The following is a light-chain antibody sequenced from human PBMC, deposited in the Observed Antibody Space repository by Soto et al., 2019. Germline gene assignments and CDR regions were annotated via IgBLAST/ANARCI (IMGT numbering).Light chain of an antibody. CDR2: GAS. CDR3: QQYGGSPRVT. J-gene: IGKJ4*01. Sequence: EIVLTQSPGTLSLSPGERATLSCRASQSVSSNYLAWYQQKPGQAPRLLIYGASSRATGIPDRFSGSGSGTAFTLTFSRLEPEDFAVYYCQQYGGSPRVTFGGGTKVEIK. V-gene: IGKV3-20*01. CDR1: QSVSSNY.